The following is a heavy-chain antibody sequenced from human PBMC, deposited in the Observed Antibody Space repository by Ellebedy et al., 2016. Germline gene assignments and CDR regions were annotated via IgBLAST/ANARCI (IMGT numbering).Heavy chain of an antibody. D-gene: IGHD3-3*01. Sequence: GESLKISCAASGFTFSTYGMHWVRQAPGKGLEWVAFIWYDGSNKYYADSVKGRFTISRDNSKNTLYLQMNSLRAEDTAVYYCARDRGDYYYMDVWGKGTTVTVSS. V-gene: IGHV3-33*01. CDR3: ARDRGDYYYMDV. J-gene: IGHJ6*03. CDR2: IWYDGSNK. CDR1: GFTFSTYG.